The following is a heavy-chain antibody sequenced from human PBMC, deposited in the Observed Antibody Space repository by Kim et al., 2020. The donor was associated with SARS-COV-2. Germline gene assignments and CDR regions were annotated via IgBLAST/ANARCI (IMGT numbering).Heavy chain of an antibody. D-gene: IGHD3-10*01. CDR3: AREGGLLPVRYWYFDL. Sequence: SVKVSCKASGGTFSSYAISWVRQAPGQGLEWMGGIIPIFGTANYAQKFQGRVTITADESTSTAYMELSSLRSEDTAVYYCAREGGLLPVRYWYFDLWGRGTLVTVSS. CDR1: GGTFSSYA. CDR2: IIPIFGTA. J-gene: IGHJ2*01. V-gene: IGHV1-69*13.